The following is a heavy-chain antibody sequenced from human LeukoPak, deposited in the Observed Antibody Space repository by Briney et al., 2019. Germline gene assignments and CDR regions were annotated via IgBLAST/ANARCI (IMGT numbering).Heavy chain of an antibody. J-gene: IGHJ2*01. V-gene: IGHV3-23*01. Sequence: GGSLRLSCVASGFTFSTYAMNWVRQAPGKGLEWVSAISRSGGSTYSADSVKGRFTISRDTSKNTLYLQMNSLRGDDTAVYYCARFYGGFANHWHFDLWGRGTLVTVSS. CDR2: ISRSGGST. CDR1: GFTFSTYA. CDR3: ARFYGGFANHWHFDL. D-gene: IGHD4-23*01.